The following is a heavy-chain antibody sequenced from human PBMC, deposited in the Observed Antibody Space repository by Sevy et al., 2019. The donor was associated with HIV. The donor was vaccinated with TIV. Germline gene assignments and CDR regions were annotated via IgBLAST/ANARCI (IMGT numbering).Heavy chain of an antibody. Sequence: GGSLRLSCAASGFTFSSYSMHWVRQAPGKGLEWVSSISGLSNYIYYAASMKGRFSMSRDNAKNSLYLQMISLRAEDTAVCYGARAVPATYAFDIWGQGTLVTVSS. CDR3: ARAVPATYAFDI. CDR1: GFTFSSYS. D-gene: IGHD6-19*01. CDR2: ISGLSNYI. J-gene: IGHJ3*02. V-gene: IGHV3-21*01.